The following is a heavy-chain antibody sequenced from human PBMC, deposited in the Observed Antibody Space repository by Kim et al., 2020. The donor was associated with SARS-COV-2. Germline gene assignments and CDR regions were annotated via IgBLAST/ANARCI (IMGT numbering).Heavy chain of an antibody. CDR2: IYYSGST. Sequence: SETLSLTCTVSGGSISSYYWSWIRQPPGKGLEWIGYIYYSGSTNYNPSLKSRVTISVDTSKNQFSLKLSSVTAADTAVYYCARLIQVSGNPNSYYGMDVWGQGTTVTVSS. CDR3: ARLIQVSGNPNSYYGMDV. D-gene: IGHD5-12*01. V-gene: IGHV4-59*08. J-gene: IGHJ6*02. CDR1: GGSISSYY.